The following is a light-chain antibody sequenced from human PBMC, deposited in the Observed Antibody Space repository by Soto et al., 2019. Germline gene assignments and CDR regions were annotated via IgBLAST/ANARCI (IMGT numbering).Light chain of an antibody. CDR2: GAS. Sequence: EIVLTQSPGTLSLSPGERATLFCSASQSVTRSSVAWYQQKPGQAPRPLIYGASIRATGIPDRFSGSGAGTDFTLTISRLEPEDSTGYFCQQYGSSPRTFGQGTKVEIK. CDR1: QSVTRSS. V-gene: IGKV3-20*01. CDR3: QQYGSSPRT. J-gene: IGKJ1*01.